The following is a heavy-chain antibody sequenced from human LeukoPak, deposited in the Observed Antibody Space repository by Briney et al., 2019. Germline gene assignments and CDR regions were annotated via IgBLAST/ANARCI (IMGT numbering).Heavy chain of an antibody. J-gene: IGHJ4*01. CDR2: ISSSSSYI. D-gene: IGHD3-10*01. CDR3: ARLSAMLRGPEPIYYFDY. V-gene: IGHV3-21*01. CDR1: GFTFSSYS. Sequence: GGSLRLSCAASGFTFSSYSMNWVRQAPGKGLEWVSSISSSSSYIYYADSVKGRFTISRDNSKNSLYLQMNSLRAEDTAMYYCARLSAMLRGPEPIYYFDYWGQGTLVTVSS.